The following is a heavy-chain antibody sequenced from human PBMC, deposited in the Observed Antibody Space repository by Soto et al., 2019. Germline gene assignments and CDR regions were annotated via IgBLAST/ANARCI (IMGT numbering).Heavy chain of an antibody. CDR3: AKDMFAVVVAATPGGLDY. Sequence: PGGSLRLSCAASGFTFDDYAMHWVRQAPGKGLEWVSGISWNSGSIGYADSVKGRFTISRDNAKNSLYLQMNSLRAEDTALYYCAKDMFAVVVAATPGGLDYWGQGTLVTVSS. D-gene: IGHD2-15*01. CDR1: GFTFDDYA. J-gene: IGHJ4*02. V-gene: IGHV3-9*01. CDR2: ISWNSGSI.